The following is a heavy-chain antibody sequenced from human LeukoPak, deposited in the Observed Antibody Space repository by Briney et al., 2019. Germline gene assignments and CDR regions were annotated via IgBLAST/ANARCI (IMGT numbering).Heavy chain of an antibody. CDR2: IIPILGIA. J-gene: IGHJ4*02. CDR3: ARAYYYGSGSYIDY. Sequence: SVKVSCKASGYTFTSYDINWVRQAPGQGLEWMGRIIPILGIANYAQKFQGRVTITADKSTSTAYMELSSLRSKDTAVYYCARAYYYGSGSYIDYWGQGTLVTVSS. V-gene: IGHV1-69*04. D-gene: IGHD3-10*01. CDR1: GYTFTSYD.